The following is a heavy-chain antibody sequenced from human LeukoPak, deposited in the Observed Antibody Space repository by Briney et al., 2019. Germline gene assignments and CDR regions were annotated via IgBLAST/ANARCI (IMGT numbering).Heavy chain of an antibody. D-gene: IGHD3-22*01. Sequence: GGSLRLSCAASGFTFSSYSMNWVRQAPGKGLEWVSSISSSSSYIYYADSVKGRFTISRDNAKNSLYLQMNSLRAKDTAVYYCARENGIVVVIDYWSQGTLVTVSS. J-gene: IGHJ4*02. V-gene: IGHV3-21*01. CDR3: ARENGIVVVIDY. CDR2: ISSSSSYI. CDR1: GFTFSSYS.